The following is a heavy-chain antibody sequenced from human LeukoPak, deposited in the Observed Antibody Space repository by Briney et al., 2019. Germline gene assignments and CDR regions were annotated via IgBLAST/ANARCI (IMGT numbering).Heavy chain of an antibody. CDR2: IYYSGST. D-gene: IGHD6-13*01. J-gene: IGHJ4*02. V-gene: IGHV4-31*03. CDR3: ARAGKDMYSSSWYVRGRSGSFDY. Sequence: SETLSLTCTVSGGSISSGGYYWSWIRQHPGKGLEWIGYIYYSGSTYYNPSLKSRVTISVDTPKNQFSLKLSSVTAADTAVYYCARAGKDMYSSSWYVRGRSGSFDYWGQGTLVTVSS. CDR1: GGSISSGGYY.